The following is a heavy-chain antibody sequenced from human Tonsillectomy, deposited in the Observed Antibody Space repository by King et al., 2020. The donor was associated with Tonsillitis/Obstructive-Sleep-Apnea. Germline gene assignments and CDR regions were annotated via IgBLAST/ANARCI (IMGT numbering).Heavy chain of an antibody. J-gene: IGHJ3*02. CDR2: IYSGGST. V-gene: IGHV3-53*01. Sequence: VQLVESGGGLIQPGGSLRLSCAASGFTVSSNYMSWVRQAPGKGLEWVSVIYSGGSTYYADSVKGRLTISRDNSKNTLYLKINRLRAEDTAVYYCAIPFYCSSTSCYADAFDIWGQGTMVTVSS. CDR1: GFTVSSNY. D-gene: IGHD2-2*01. CDR3: AIPFYCSSTSCYADAFDI.